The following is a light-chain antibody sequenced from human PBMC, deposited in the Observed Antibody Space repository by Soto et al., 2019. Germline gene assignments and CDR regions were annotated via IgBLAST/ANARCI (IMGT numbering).Light chain of an antibody. J-gene: IGKJ1*01. CDR2: GAS. V-gene: IGKV3-20*01. Sequence: EIVLAQSPGTLSTSPGERATLSCRASQSVSSSYLAWYQQKPGQAPRLLIYGASSRATGIPDRSSGSGSGTDFTLTISRLEPEDFAVYYCQQYGSSPPRTFGQGTKVDIK. CDR3: QQYGSSPPRT. CDR1: QSVSSSY.